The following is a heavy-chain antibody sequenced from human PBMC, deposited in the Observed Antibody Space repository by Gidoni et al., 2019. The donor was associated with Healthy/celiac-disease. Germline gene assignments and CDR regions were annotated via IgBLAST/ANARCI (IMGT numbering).Heavy chain of an antibody. D-gene: IGHD5-18*01. Sequence: EVQLVESGGGLVKPGGSLRLYCAAAGFTFSSYSMNWVRQAPGKGLEWFSSISSSSSYIYYAYSVKGRFTISRDNAKNSLYLQMNSLRAEDTAVYYCAREAMAVPFDYWGQGTLVTVSS. V-gene: IGHV3-21*01. J-gene: IGHJ4*02. CDR3: AREAMAVPFDY. CDR2: ISSSSSYI. CDR1: GFTFSSYS.